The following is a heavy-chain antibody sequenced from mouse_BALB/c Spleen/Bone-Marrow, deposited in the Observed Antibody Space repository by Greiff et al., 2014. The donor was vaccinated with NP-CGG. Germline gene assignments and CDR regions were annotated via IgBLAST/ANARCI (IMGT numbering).Heavy chain of an antibody. CDR2: INPYNGDP. V-gene: IGHV1-37*01. CDR3: RRGNYDYDSWFGY. D-gene: IGHD2-4*01. CDR1: GYSFTGYF. J-gene: IGHJ3*01. Sequence: EVQLQQSGPELVKPGASVKISCKASGYSFTGYFMNWMKQSHGKSLEWIGRINPYNGDPFYNQKFKGKATLTVDKSSSTAHMELLSLTSEDSAVYYCRRGNYDYDSWFGYWGQGTLVTVSA.